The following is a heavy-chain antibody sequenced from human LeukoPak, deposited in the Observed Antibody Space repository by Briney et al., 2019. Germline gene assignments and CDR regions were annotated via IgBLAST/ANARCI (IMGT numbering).Heavy chain of an antibody. Sequence: GGSLRLSCAASGFTFSSYSMNWVRQAPGKGLEWVSFISSSSSYIYYADSVKGRFTISRDNAKNSLYLQMNSLRAEDTAVYYCASLDCSSTSCYGDDAFDIWGQGTMVTVSS. CDR3: ASLDCSSTSCYGDDAFDI. CDR2: ISSSSSYI. V-gene: IGHV3-21*01. CDR1: GFTFSSYS. D-gene: IGHD2-2*01. J-gene: IGHJ3*02.